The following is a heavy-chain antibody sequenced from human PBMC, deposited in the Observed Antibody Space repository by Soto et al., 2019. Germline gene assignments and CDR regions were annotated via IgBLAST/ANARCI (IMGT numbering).Heavy chain of an antibody. D-gene: IGHD2-8*02. CDR1: SGSISSTIYS. Sequence: SETLSLTRTVSSGSISSTIYSWDWIRQPPGKGLEWIGSIFYSGSTYYNPSLKSRVTISVDTSKNQFSLTLTSVTAADTAVYYCAIQGRGVTGPWYGPWGQGTLVTVSS. CDR3: AIQGRGVTGPWYGP. J-gene: IGHJ5*02. V-gene: IGHV4-39*01. CDR2: IFYSGST.